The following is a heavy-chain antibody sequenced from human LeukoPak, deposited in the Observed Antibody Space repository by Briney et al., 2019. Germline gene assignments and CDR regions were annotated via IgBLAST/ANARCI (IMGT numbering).Heavy chain of an antibody. CDR1: GGSFSGYY. Sequence: SETLSLTCAVYGGSFSGYYWSLIRQPPGKGLEWIGEINHSGSTNYNPSLKSRVTISVDTSKNQFSLKLSSVTAADTAVYYCARGRDSSGWYERYYYYGMDVWGQGTTVTVSS. D-gene: IGHD6-19*01. CDR2: INHSGST. CDR3: ARGRDSSGWYERYYYYGMDV. V-gene: IGHV4-34*01. J-gene: IGHJ6*02.